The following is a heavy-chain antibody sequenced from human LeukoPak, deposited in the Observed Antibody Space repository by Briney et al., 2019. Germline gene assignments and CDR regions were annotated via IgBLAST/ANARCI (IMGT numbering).Heavy chain of an antibody. J-gene: IGHJ4*02. Sequence: PGGSLRLSCAASGFTFSSYSMNWVRQAPGKGLEWVSSISSSSSYIYYADSVKGRFTISRDNAKNSLYLQMNSLRAEDTAVYYCARGGKGYSSGWYYVYWGQGTLVTVSS. D-gene: IGHD6-19*01. CDR1: GFTFSSYS. CDR2: ISSSSSYI. CDR3: ARGGKGYSSGWYYVY. V-gene: IGHV3-21*01.